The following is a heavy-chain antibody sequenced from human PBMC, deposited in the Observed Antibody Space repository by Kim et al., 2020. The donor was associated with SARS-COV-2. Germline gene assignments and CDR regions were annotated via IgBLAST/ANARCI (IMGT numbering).Heavy chain of an antibody. J-gene: IGHJ4*02. CDR3: TIDSH. Sequence: GGSLRLSCAASGFTFSAYGIHWVCQAPGKGLEWVSVISSDVSNKYYADSVNGRFTISRDNSRTTLYLQVNSLRAEDTAVYYCTIDSHWGQGTLVTVSS. CDR2: ISSDVSNK. CDR1: GFTFSAYG. V-gene: IGHV3-30*03.